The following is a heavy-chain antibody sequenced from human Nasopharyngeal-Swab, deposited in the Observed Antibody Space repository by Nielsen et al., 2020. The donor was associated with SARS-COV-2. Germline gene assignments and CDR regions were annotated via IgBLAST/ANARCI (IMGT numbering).Heavy chain of an antibody. D-gene: IGHD5-24*01. Sequence: WIRQPPGKGLEWVSLLFAGGRPSSSASVPGRFPISRDSSKNTVYLQMNSLRAEDTAVYHCARDARHGGSNADVGRDYWGQGTLVTVSS. V-gene: IGHV3-53*01. CDR3: ARDARHGGSNADVGRDY. CDR2: LFAGGRP. J-gene: IGHJ4*02.